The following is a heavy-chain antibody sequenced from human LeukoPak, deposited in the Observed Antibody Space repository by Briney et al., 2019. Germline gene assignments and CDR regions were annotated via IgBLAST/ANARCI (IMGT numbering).Heavy chain of an antibody. CDR3: AREVSYSSSWYSDY. V-gene: IGHV4-34*01. D-gene: IGHD6-13*01. CDR1: GFTFSDYY. Sequence: GSLRLSCAASGFTFSDYYMSWIRQPPGKGLEWIGEINHSGSTNYNPSLKSRVTISVDTSKNQFSLKLSSVTAADTAVYYCAREVSYSSSWYSDYWGQGTLVTVSS. J-gene: IGHJ4*02. CDR2: INHSGST.